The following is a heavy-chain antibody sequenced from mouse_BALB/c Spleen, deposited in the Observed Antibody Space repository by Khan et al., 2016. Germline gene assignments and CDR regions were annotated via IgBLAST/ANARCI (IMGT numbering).Heavy chain of an antibody. CDR2: IYPGSGNT. CDR1: GYTFTDYY. V-gene: IGHV1-77*01. D-gene: IGHD2-2*01. J-gene: IGHJ2*01. Sequence: QVRLQQSGAELARPGASVKLSCKASGYTFTDYYINWVKQRTGQGLEWIGEIYPGSGNTYYNEKFKGRATLTADKSSSTAYMQLSSRTSEDSAVYFCARSVYYGSYFDYWGQGTTLTVSS. CDR3: ARSVYYGSYFDY.